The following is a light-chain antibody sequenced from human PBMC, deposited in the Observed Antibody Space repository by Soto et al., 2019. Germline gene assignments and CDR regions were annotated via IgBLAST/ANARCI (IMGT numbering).Light chain of an antibody. CDR2: KAS. J-gene: IGKJ5*01. Sequence: IQLTQSPSSLSVSVGDRFTITCRAIQTISSWLAWYQQRPGKAPKLLIYKASTLKSGVPSGFSGSGSGTEFTLTISSLQPDDFATYYCQHYNSYSEAFGQGTRLENK. V-gene: IGKV1-5*03. CDR1: QTISSW. CDR3: QHYNSYSEA.